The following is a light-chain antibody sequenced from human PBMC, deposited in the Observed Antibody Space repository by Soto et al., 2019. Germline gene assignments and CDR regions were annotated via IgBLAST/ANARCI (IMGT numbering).Light chain of an antibody. V-gene: IGKV3-15*01. CDR2: GAS. J-gene: IGKJ3*01. Sequence: EVVMAQSPATLSVSPGERATLSCRASQSVNDKVAWFQQKPGQAPRLLIIGASTTANGVPARFSGSGSGREFTLTISSLQSEDFAVYYCQQYNDWPPFTFGPGTKVDI. CDR3: QQYNDWPPFT. CDR1: QSVNDK.